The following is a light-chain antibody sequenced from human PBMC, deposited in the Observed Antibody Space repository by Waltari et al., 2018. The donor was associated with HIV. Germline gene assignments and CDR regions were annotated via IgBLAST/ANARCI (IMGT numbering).Light chain of an antibody. Sequence: SYELTQPPSVSVSPGQTASITCSGEKLGEKYACWYQQKPGQSPVVVIYQDRKRISGSNSGNTATLTINGTQAMDEADYYCQAWDSSTVIFGGGTRLTVL. CDR3: QAWDSSTVI. CDR1: KLGEKY. CDR2: QDR. J-gene: IGLJ2*01. V-gene: IGLV3-1*01.